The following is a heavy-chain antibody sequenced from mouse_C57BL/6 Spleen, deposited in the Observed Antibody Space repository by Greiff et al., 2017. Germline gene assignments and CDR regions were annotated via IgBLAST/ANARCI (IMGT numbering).Heavy chain of an antibody. D-gene: IGHD2-5*01. CDR3: ARHEEGGLYSNYFYYFDY. J-gene: IGHJ2*01. CDR1: GYTFTEYT. CDR2: FYPGSGSI. Sequence: VQLKQSGAELVKPGASVKLSCKASGYTFTEYTIHWVKQRSGQGLEWIGWFYPGSGSIKYNEKFKDKATLTADKSSSTVYMELSRLTSEDSAVYFCARHEEGGLYSNYFYYFDYWGQGTTLTVSS. V-gene: IGHV1-62-2*01.